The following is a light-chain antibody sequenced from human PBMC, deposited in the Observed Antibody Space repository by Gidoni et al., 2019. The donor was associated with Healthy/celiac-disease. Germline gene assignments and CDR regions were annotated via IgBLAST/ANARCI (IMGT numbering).Light chain of an antibody. J-gene: IGKJ1*01. CDR3: QQSYSTLRT. CDR2: AAS. V-gene: IGKV1-39*01. CDR1: QSISSY. Sequence: DIQMTQSPSSLSASVGDRVTITCRASQSISSYLNWYQQKPGKAPKLLIYAASSLQSGVPSRFSGRRSGTDFTLTISSLQPEDFATYYCQQSYSTLRTFGQXTRVEIK.